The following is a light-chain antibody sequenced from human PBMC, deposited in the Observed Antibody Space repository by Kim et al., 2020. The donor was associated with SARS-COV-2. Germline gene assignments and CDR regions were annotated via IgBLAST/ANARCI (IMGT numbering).Light chain of an antibody. CDR2: KDT. CDR1: VLPSQY. Sequence: VSPGQTARITCSADVLPSQYVYWYQQKPGQGPVEVIYKDTERPSGIPERFFGTSSGTTVTLTISGVQAEDEADYYCQSADSSGSWVFGGGTQLNVL. V-gene: IGLV3-25*03. J-gene: IGLJ3*02. CDR3: QSADSSGSWV.